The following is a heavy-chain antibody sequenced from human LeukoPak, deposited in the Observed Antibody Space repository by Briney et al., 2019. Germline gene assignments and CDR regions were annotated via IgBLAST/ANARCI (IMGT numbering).Heavy chain of an antibody. CDR1: GFTFSSYW. Sequence: GESLRLSCAASGFTFSSYWMSWVRQAPGKGLGWVANIKQDESEKYYVDSVKGRFTISRDNAKNSLYLQMKSLRVEDTAVYYCARGRHGDYCFDYWGQGTLVTVSS. D-gene: IGHD4-17*01. V-gene: IGHV3-7*03. CDR2: IKQDESEK. CDR3: ARGRHGDYCFDY. J-gene: IGHJ4*02.